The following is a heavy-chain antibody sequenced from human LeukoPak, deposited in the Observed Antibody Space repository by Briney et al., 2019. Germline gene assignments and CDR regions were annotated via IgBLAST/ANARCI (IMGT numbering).Heavy chain of an antibody. CDR1: GYTFTGYY. D-gene: IGHD3-22*01. CDR2: INPNSGGT. Sequence: ASVKVSCKASGYTFTGYYMHWVRQAPGQGLEWMGWINPNSGGTNYAQKFQGRVTMTRDTSISAAYMELSRLRSDDTAVYYCASGFGGSGYSFDYWGQGTLVTVSS. J-gene: IGHJ4*02. V-gene: IGHV1-2*02. CDR3: ASGFGGSGYSFDY.